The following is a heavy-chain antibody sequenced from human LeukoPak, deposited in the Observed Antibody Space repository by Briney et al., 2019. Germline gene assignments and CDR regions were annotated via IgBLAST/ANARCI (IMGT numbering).Heavy chain of an antibody. D-gene: IGHD6-13*01. V-gene: IGHV3-30-3*01. CDR1: GFTFSNYT. Sequence: GGSLRLSCAASGFTFSNYTMHWVRQAPGKGLEWVAVVSYDGDNEYYADSVKGRFTISRDNSKNTLYLQMNSLGPDDTALYYCARDRDIAAAGVGNTFDIWGQGTMVTVSS. CDR3: ARDRDIAAAGVGNTFDI. CDR2: VSYDGDNE. J-gene: IGHJ3*02.